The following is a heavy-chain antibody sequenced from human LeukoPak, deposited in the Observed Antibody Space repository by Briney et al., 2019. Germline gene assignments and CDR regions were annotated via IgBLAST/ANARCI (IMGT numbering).Heavy chain of an antibody. Sequence: PGGSLRLSCAASGFTVSSNYMSWVRQAPGKGLEWVSVIYSGGSTYYADSEKGRFTISRDNSKNTLYLQMNSLRAEDTAVYYCARVLRYCSGGNCYSGGLGYMDVWGKGTTVTISS. J-gene: IGHJ6*03. D-gene: IGHD2-15*01. CDR2: IYSGGST. CDR1: GFTVSSNY. V-gene: IGHV3-66*01. CDR3: ARVLRYCSGGNCYSGGLGYMDV.